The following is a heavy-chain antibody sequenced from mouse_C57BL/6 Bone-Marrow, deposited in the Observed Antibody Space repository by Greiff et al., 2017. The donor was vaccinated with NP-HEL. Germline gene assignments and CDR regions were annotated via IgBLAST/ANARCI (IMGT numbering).Heavy chain of an antibody. V-gene: IGHV1-47*01. Sequence: VKLQESGAELVKPGASVKMSCKASGYTFTTYPIEWMKQNHGKSLEWIGNFHPYNDDTKYNEKFKGKATLTVEKSSSTVYLELSRLTSDDSAVYYCARGYGSSSLYYFDYWGQGTTLTVSS. CDR2: FHPYNDDT. D-gene: IGHD1-1*01. CDR1: GYTFTTYP. J-gene: IGHJ2*01. CDR3: ARGYGSSSLYYFDY.